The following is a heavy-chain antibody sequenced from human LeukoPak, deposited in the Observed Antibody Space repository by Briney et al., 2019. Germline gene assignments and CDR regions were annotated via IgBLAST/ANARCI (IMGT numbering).Heavy chain of an antibody. CDR2: ISTYNGNT. Sequence: ASVKVSCKACRYTFTSYGISWVRQAPGQGLEWMGWISTYNGNTNYAQKVQGRVTMTTDTSTSTAYMDLRSLISDDTAVYYCARGGPAAVPDYLDYWGQGTLVTVSS. V-gene: IGHV1-18*01. CDR3: ARGGPAAVPDYLDY. D-gene: IGHD2-2*01. J-gene: IGHJ4*02. CDR1: RYTFTSYG.